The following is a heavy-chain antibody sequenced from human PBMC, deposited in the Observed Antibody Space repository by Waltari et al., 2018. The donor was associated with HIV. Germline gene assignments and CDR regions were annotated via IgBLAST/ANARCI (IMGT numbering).Heavy chain of an antibody. V-gene: IGHV3-53*01. CDR1: YFTIAERP. D-gene: IGHD3-10*01. Sequence: ESGGRLLQPGGSLGLSCVASYFTIAERPVTWVRQAQGGPLEWVGVIYPDDTTHYAGSVRGRFSISRVRSRTSVLLLMNGLFADDTATYYCAAGVRYYDPWGQGTRVTVSS. CDR2: IYPDDTT. CDR3: AAGVRYYDP. J-gene: IGHJ5*02.